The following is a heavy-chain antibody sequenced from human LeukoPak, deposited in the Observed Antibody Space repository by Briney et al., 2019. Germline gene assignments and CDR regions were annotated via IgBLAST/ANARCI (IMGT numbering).Heavy chain of an antibody. CDR2: IYPGDSDT. D-gene: IGHD3-16*02. V-gene: IGHV5-51*01. Sequence: GEYLKISCKGSGYSFTTYWIAWVRQLPGKGLEWMGVIYPGDSDTRYSPSFQGQVTISADKSINTAYLQWSSLKASDTAIYYCAGRGEAIDPFDYWGQGTLVTVSS. J-gene: IGHJ4*02. CDR1: GYSFTTYW. CDR3: AGRGEAIDPFDY.